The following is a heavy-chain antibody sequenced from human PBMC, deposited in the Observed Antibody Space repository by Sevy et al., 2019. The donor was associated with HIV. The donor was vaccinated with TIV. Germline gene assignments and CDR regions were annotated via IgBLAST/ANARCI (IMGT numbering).Heavy chain of an antibody. J-gene: IGHJ4*02. D-gene: IGHD3-22*01. V-gene: IGHV3-7*01. CDR2: IKQDGNEK. CDR3: ASNTYHYDSNTYYPVY. CDR1: GFNLSPYW. Sequence: GGSLRLSCVASGFNLSPYWMTWVRQAPWKGLEWVVNIKQDGNEKYYVDSVKGRFTVSRDNAKNALYLQMYSLRVEDTAVYFCASNTYHYDSNTYYPVYWGQGTRVTVSS.